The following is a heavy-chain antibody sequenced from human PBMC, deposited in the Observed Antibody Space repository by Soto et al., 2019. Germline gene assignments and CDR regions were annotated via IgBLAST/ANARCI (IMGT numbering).Heavy chain of an antibody. J-gene: IGHJ4*02. CDR2: INHSGSA. Sequence: SETLSLTCGVYGGSFSGYIWTLIRQTPGKGLQWIGQINHSGSANYNPSLKSRVTISVDTSKNQFSLKLSSVTAADTAVYYCARFIPGTGSDYWGQGTLVTVSS. CDR3: ARFIPGTGSDY. V-gene: IGHV4-34*01. CDR1: GGSFSGYI. D-gene: IGHD1-20*01.